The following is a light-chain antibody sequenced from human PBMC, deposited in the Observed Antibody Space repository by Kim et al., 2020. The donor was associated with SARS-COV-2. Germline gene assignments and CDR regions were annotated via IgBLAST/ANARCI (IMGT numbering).Light chain of an antibody. V-gene: IGLV4-69*01. J-gene: IGLJ1*01. Sequence: ASVKLTCTLSSGHSSYAIAWHQQQPEKGPRYLMKLNSDGSHSKGDGIPDRFSGSSSGAECYLTISSLQSEDEADYYCQTWGTGIWVFGTGTKVTVL. CDR3: QTWGTGIWV. CDR2: LNSDGSH. CDR1: SGHSSYA.